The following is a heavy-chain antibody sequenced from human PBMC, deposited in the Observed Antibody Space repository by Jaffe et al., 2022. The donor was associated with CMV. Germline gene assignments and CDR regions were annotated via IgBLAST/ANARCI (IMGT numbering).Heavy chain of an antibody. CDR3: ARLPLNAAAGEFDP. CDR1: GGSISSSSYY. CDR2: IYYSGST. D-gene: IGHD6-13*01. Sequence: QLQLQESGPGLVKPSETLSLTCTVSGGSISSSSYYWGWIRQPPGKGLEWIGSIYYSGSTYYNPSLKSRVTISVDTSKNQFSLKLSSVTAADTAVYYCARLPLNAAAGEFDPWGQGTLVTVSS. V-gene: IGHV4-39*01. J-gene: IGHJ5*02.